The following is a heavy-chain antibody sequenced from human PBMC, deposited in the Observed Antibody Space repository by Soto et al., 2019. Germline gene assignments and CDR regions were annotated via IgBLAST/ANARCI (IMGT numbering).Heavy chain of an antibody. D-gene: IGHD6-19*01. J-gene: IGHJ3*02. CDR2: IDPSDSYT. Sequence: GESLKISCKGSGYSFTSYWISWVRQMPGKGLEWMGRIDPSDSYTYYNPSLKSRVTISVDTSKNQFSLKLSSVTAADTAVYYCARHHSSGFAFDIWGQGTMVTVSS. CDR3: ARHHSSGFAFDI. V-gene: IGHV5-10-1*01. CDR1: GYSFTSYW.